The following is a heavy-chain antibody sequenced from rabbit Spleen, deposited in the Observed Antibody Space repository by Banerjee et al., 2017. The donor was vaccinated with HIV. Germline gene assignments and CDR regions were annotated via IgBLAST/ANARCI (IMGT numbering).Heavy chain of an antibody. CDR3: TRVSETSGWGEDL. CDR2: IHGGSKNNI. V-gene: IGHV1S40*01. CDR1: GVSFSDKDV. D-gene: IGHD4-1*01. Sequence: QSLEESGGGLVKPEGSLTLTCKASGVSFSDKDVMCWVRQAPGKGLEWIACIHGGSKNNIYYASWAKGRFTISKTSSTTVTLQMTSLTVADTATYFCTRVSETSGWGEDLWGQGTLVTVS. J-gene: IGHJ4*01.